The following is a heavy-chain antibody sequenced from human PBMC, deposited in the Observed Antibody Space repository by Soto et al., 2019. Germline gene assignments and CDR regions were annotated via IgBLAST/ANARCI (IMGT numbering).Heavy chain of an antibody. Sequence: GGSLRLSCVASGFTFSSYAMSWVRQVPGKGLEWVSTISDAAGSAYYVDSVKGRFTISRDNSKKTLYLQMNSLRAEDSAVYNCARPYGGKIGDAPDLWGPGTMVTGSS. CDR1: GFTFSSYA. V-gene: IGHV3-23*01. CDR2: ISDAAGSA. CDR3: ARPYGGKIGDAPDL. J-gene: IGHJ3*01. D-gene: IGHD4-17*01.